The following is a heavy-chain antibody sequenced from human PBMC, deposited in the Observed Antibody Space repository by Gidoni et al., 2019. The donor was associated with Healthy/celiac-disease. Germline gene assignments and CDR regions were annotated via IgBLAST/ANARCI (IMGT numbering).Heavy chain of an antibody. J-gene: IGHJ6*02. CDR1: GFTFSSYA. V-gene: IGHV3-30-3*01. Sequence: QVQLVESGGGVVQPGRSLRLSCAASGFTFSSYAMHWVRQAPGKGLEWVAVISYDGSNKYYADSVKGRFTISRDNSKNTLYLQMNSLRAEDTAVYYCARGIGVQYYYYGMDVWGQGTTVTVSS. CDR3: ARGIGVQYYYYGMDV. CDR2: ISYDGSNK.